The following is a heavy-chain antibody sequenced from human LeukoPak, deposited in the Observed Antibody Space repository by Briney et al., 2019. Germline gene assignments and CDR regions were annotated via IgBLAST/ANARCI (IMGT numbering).Heavy chain of an antibody. D-gene: IGHD6-19*01. CDR1: GFTFTSSS. Sequence: ASVKVSCKASGFTFTSSSVQWVRHARGQRLEWIGWIVVGSGNTNYAQKFQERVTITRDMSTSTAYMELSSLRSEDTAVYYCAAGYPSSGWFHYYYYGMDVWGQGTTVTVSS. J-gene: IGHJ6*02. CDR2: IVVGSGNT. CDR3: AAGYPSSGWFHYYYYGMDV. V-gene: IGHV1-58*01.